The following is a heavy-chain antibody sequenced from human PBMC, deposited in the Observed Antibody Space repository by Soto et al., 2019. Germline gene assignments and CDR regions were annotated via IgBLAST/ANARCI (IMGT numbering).Heavy chain of an antibody. V-gene: IGHV4-34*01. Sequence: QVQLQQWGAGLLKPSETLSLTCAVYGGSFSGYYWSWIRQPPGKGLEWIGEINHSGSTNYNPSLKSRVTISVDTSKNQFSLKLSSVTAADTAVYYCARGRGSSWYFRVEELHNWFDPWGQGTLVTVSS. CDR1: GGSFSGYY. J-gene: IGHJ5*02. CDR2: INHSGST. CDR3: ARGRGSSWYFRVEELHNWFDP. D-gene: IGHD6-13*01.